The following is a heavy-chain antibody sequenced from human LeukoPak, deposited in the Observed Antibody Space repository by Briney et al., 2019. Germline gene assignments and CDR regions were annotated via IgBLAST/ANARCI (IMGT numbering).Heavy chain of an antibody. Sequence: GGSLRLSCAASGFTFSSYAMSWVRQAPGKGLEWVSAISGSGGSTYYADSVKGRFTISRDNSKNTLYLQMNSLRAEDTAVYCCAKDPEYYDFWSGYLDYWGQGTLVTVSS. J-gene: IGHJ4*02. CDR1: GFTFSSYA. V-gene: IGHV3-23*01. CDR3: AKDPEYYDFWSGYLDY. D-gene: IGHD3-3*01. CDR2: ISGSGGST.